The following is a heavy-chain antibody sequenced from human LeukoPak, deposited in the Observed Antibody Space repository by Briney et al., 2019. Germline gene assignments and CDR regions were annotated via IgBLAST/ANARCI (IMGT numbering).Heavy chain of an antibody. CDR1: GGSITSYF. CDR2: IYYTGST. J-gene: IGHJ4*02. V-gene: IGHV4-59*08. CDR3: ARLTKYNNSWYADY. Sequence: SETLSLTCTVSGGSITSYFWSWILQPPGKGLEYIVYIYYTGSTNYNPSLKSRVTISVDTSKNQFSLKLSSVTAADTAVYYCARLTKYNNSWYADYWGQGTQVTVSS. D-gene: IGHD6-13*01.